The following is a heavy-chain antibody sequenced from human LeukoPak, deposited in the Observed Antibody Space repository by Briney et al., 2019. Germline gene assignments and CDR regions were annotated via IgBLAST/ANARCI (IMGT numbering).Heavy chain of an antibody. CDR3: VKDSSSGSYFDY. D-gene: IGHD3-10*01. CDR1: GFTFSRYA. Sequence: GGSLRLSCSASGFTFSRYAMHWVRQAPGKGLEYVSAISSNGGSTYYADSVKGRFTISRDNSRNTLHLQMSSLRIEDTAVYYCVKDSSSGSYFDYWGQGTLVTVSS. CDR2: ISSNGGST. J-gene: IGHJ4*02. V-gene: IGHV3-64D*06.